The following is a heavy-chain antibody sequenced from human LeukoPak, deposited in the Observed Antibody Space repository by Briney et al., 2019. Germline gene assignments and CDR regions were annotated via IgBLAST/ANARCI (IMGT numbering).Heavy chain of an antibody. D-gene: IGHD3-9*01. J-gene: IGHJ4*02. Sequence: GGSLRLSCAASGITFSSYAMSWVRQAPGKGLEWVSAISGSGGSTYYADSVKGRFTISRDNSKNTLYLQMNSLRAEDTAVYYCAKDLGDSYDILTGYYTGYFDYWGQGTLVTVSS. CDR3: AKDLGDSYDILTGYYTGYFDY. CDR1: GITFSSYA. CDR2: ISGSGGST. V-gene: IGHV3-23*01.